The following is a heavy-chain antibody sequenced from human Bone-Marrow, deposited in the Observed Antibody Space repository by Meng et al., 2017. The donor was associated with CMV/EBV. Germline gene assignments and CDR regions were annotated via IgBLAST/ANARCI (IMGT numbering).Heavy chain of an antibody. J-gene: IGHJ5*02. Sequence: SGGTFSSYTIRWVRKAPGQGLEWMGRIIPILGIANYAQKFQGRVTITADKSTSTAYMELSSLRSEDTAVYYCARDANDFYDSSGDTPWGQGTLVTVSS. CDR1: GGTFSSYT. V-gene: IGHV1-69*04. CDR3: ARDANDFYDSSGDTP. D-gene: IGHD3-22*01. CDR2: IIPILGIA.